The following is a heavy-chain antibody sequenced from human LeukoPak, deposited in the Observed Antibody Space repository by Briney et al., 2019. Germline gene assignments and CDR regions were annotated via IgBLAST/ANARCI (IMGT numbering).Heavy chain of an antibody. CDR2: ISWNSDTI. CDR3: ARDLSGVTGYTYGRGIDY. CDR1: GFTFDDYA. D-gene: IGHD5-18*01. J-gene: IGHJ4*02. Sequence: PGGSLRLSCAVSGFTFDDYAMHWVRLVPGKGLEWVAGISWNSDTIGYVDSVKGRFTISRDNAKTSLYLQMNSLRAEDTAVYYCARDLSGVTGYTYGRGIDYWGQGTLVTVSS. V-gene: IGHV3-9*01.